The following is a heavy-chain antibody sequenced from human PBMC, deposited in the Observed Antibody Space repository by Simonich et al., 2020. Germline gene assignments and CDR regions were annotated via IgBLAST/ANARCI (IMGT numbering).Heavy chain of an antibody. CDR3: ARGGVQYYYYYMDV. V-gene: IGHV1-2*02. CDR2: INPTSRGT. CDR1: GYTFTGYY. Sequence: QVQLVQSGAEVKKPGASVKVSCKASGYTFTGYYMHWVRQAPGQGLDWMVRINPTSRGTNYAQKFQGRVTMTRDTAISTAYMELSRLRSDDTAVYYCARGGVQYYYYYMDVWGKGTTVTVSS. J-gene: IGHJ6*03. D-gene: IGHD3-3*01.